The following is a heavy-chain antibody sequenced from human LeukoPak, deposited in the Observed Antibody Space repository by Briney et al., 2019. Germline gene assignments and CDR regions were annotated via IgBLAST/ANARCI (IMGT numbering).Heavy chain of an antibody. Sequence: PSETLSLTCTVSGGSISSRSYYWGWIRQPPGKGLEWIGSIYYSGSTYYNPSLKSRVTISVDTSKNQFSLKLSSVTAADTAVYYCARAARVISIAACTYYFDYWGQGTLVTVSS. CDR3: ARAARVISIAACTYYFDY. D-gene: IGHD6-6*01. V-gene: IGHV4-39*07. J-gene: IGHJ4*02. CDR2: IYYSGST. CDR1: GGSISSRSYY.